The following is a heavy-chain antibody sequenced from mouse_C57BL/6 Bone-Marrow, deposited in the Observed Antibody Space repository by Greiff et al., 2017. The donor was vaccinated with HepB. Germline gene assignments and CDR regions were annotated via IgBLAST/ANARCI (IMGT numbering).Heavy chain of an antibody. D-gene: IGHD2-3*01. V-gene: IGHV1-56*01. CDR2: IFPGSGST. Sequence: QVQLQQSGPELVRPGASVKISCKAPGYTFTSHWMQWVRQRPGQGLEWIGEIFPGSGSTYYNEEFKGKATLTVDTSSSTAYMQLSSLTSEDSAVYFCARWNVYDGYSAWFAYWGQGTLVTVSA. CDR1: GYTFTSHW. CDR3: ARWNVYDGYSAWFAY. J-gene: IGHJ3*01.